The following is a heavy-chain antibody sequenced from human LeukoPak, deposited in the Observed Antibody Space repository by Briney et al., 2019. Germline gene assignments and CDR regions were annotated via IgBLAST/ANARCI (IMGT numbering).Heavy chain of an antibody. V-gene: IGHV1-69*04. J-gene: IGHJ4*02. Sequence: ASVKVSCKASGGTFSSYAISWVRQAPGQGLEWMGRIIPIFGIANYAQKFQGRVTITADKSTSTAYMELSSLRSEDTAVYYCAIKYYYDSSGYFDYWGQGTLVTVSS. CDR1: GGTFSSYA. D-gene: IGHD3-22*01. CDR2: IIPIFGIA. CDR3: AIKYYYDSSGYFDY.